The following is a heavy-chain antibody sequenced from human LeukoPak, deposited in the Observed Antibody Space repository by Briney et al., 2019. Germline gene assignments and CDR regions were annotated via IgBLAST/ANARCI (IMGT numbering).Heavy chain of an antibody. CDR2: IRNKANSYET. V-gene: IGHV3-73*01. CDR3: TRLGYCTNGVCYFDY. CDR1: GFSFSSHG. J-gene: IGHJ4*02. D-gene: IGHD2-8*01. Sequence: QPGGTLRLSCAASGFSFSSHGMSWVRQASGKGLEWVGRIRNKANSYETAYAASVKGRFTISRDDSKNTAYLQMNSLKTEDTAVYYCTRLGYCTNGVCYFDYWGQGTLVTVSS.